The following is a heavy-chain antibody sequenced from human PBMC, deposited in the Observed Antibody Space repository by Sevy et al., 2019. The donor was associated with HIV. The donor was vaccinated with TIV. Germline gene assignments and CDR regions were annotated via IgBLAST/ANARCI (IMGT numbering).Heavy chain of an antibody. CDR3: AKETDSSGYYFDY. CDR2: ISWNSGSI. J-gene: IGHJ4*02. CDR1: GFTFDDYA. V-gene: IGHV3-9*01. Sequence: GGSLRLSCAASGFTFDDYAMHWVRQAPGKGLEWVSGISWNSGSIGYADSVKGRFTISRDNAKNSLYLQMNSLRAEDTALYYCAKETDSSGYYFDYWGQGTLVTVSS. D-gene: IGHD3-22*01.